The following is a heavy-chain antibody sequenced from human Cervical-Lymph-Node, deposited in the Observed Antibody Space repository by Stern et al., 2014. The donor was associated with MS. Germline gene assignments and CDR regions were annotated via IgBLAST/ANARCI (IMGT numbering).Heavy chain of an antibody. CDR2: IDPNSGGT. J-gene: IGHJ4*02. D-gene: IGHD3-10*01. CDR1: GYIFTGYY. V-gene: IGHV1-2*04. CDR3: ARAYGSGSYHY. Sequence: QVQLVQSGAEVKKPGASVKVSCKASGYIFTGYYIHWVRQAPGQGLERMGWIDPNSGGTYSAQRFQDCVTMTRDTSINTAYMELSSLRSDDTAVYYCARAYGSGSYHYWGQGTLVTVSS.